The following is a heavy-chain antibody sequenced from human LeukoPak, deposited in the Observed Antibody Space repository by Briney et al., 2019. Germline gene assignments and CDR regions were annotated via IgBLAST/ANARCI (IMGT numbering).Heavy chain of an antibody. D-gene: IGHD2-21*01. CDR2: FGYVDSGT. CDR1: GFTFSNYD. CDR3: ARSIPYWYFDL. V-gene: IGHV3-23*01. J-gene: IGHJ2*01. Sequence: SGGSLRLSCVASGFTFSNYDMSWVRQAPGKGLEWVSSFGYVDSGTTYADSVKGRFTISKDNSRKTLYLQMNSLRAEDTALYYCARSIPYWYFDLWGRGTLVTVSS.